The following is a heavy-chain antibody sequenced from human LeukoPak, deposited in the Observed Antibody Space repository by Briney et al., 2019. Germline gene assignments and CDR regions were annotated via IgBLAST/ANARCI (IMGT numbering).Heavy chain of an antibody. CDR2: IYYSGST. CDR3: ARRDKATKWAFDY. J-gene: IGHJ4*02. V-gene: IGHV4-59*08. CDR1: GGSISSYY. D-gene: IGHD1-26*01. Sequence: SETLSLTCTVSGGSISSYYWSWIRQPPGKGLEWIGYIYYSGSTNYNPSLKSRVTISVDTSKNQFSLKLSSVTAADTAVYYCARRDKATKWAFDYWGQGTLVTVSS.